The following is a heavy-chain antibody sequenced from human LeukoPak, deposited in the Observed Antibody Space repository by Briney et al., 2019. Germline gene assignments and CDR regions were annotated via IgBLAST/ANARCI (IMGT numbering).Heavy chain of an antibody. CDR1: GFTFSDYY. CDR2: INHSGST. D-gene: IGHD3-10*01. CDR3: ARSITYYYGSGSYLWYYYGMDV. Sequence: GSLRLSCAASGFTFSDYYMSWIRQPPGRGLEWIGEINHSGSTNYNPSLKSRVTISVDTSKNQFSLKLSSVTAADTAVYYCARSITYYYGSGSYLWYYYGMDVWGQGTTVTVSS. J-gene: IGHJ6*02. V-gene: IGHV4-34*01.